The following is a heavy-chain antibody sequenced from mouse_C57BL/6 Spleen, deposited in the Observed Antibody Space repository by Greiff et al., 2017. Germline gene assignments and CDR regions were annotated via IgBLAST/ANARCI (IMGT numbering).Heavy chain of an antibody. Sequence: GGGLVQPKGSLKLSCAASGFSFNTYAMNWVRQAPGKGLEWVARIRSKSNNYATYYADSVKDRFTISRDDSESMLYLQMNNLKTEDTAMYYCVRQNYTQRAMDYWGQGTSVTVSS. V-gene: IGHV10-1*01. D-gene: IGHD2-12*01. CDR3: VRQNYTQRAMDY. J-gene: IGHJ4*01. CDR2: IRSKSNNYAT. CDR1: GFSFNTYA.